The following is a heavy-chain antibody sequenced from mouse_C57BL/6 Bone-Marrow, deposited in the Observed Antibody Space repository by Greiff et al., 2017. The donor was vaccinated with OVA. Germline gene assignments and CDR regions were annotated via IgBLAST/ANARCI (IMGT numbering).Heavy chain of an antibody. D-gene: IGHD2-3*01. CDR3: TRHDGFMDY. V-gene: IGHV5-6*01. Sequence: EVNVVESGGDLVKPGGSLKLSCAASGFTFSSYGLSWVRQTPDKRLEWVATISSGGSYTYYPDSVKGRFTISRDNAKNTLYLQMSSLKSEDTAMYYCTRHDGFMDYWGQGTSVTVSS. CDR1: GFTFSSYG. CDR2: ISSGGSYT. J-gene: IGHJ4*01.